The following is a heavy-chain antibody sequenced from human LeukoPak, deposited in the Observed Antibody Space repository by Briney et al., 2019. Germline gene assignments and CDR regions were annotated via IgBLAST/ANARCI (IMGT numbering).Heavy chain of an antibody. D-gene: IGHD5-18*01. V-gene: IGHV3-43*02. J-gene: IGHJ4*02. CDR2: ISGDGGST. Sequence: GGSLRLSCAASGFTFSSYAMSWVRQAPGKGLEWVSLISGDGGSTYYADSVKGRFTISRDNSKNSLYLQMNSLRTEDTALYYCAKEADGETFVDTAMVPDYWGQGTLVTVSS. CDR3: AKEADGETFVDTAMVPDY. CDR1: GFTFSSYA.